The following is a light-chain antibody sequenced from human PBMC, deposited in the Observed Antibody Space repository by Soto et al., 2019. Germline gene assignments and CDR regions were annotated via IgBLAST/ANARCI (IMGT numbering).Light chain of an antibody. CDR1: QSISNY. V-gene: IGKV1-39*01. CDR2: LAS. Sequence: DIQMTQSPSSLSASAGDRVTITCRASQSISNYLNWYQQRPGKAPKLLIYLASSLSSGVPSKFSGSGSGTDFALTISVLQPEDSATYYCQQTYKTPLTFGQGTKVDIK. J-gene: IGKJ1*01. CDR3: QQTYKTPLT.